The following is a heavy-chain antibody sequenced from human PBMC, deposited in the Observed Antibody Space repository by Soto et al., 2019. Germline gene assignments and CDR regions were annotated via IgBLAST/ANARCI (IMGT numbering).Heavy chain of an antibody. Sequence: QVRLQQWGAGLLKPSETLALTCAVHGGSFRGYYWSWFRQTPGKGLAWIVEINHSGGTNYNPSVKSRVSIAVDSSKHQFSLPLAYVTAADTAVYYCATLWSSNEGSSWGQGTLGAISS. CDR2: INHSGGT. D-gene: IGHD2-21*01. CDR3: ATLWSSNEGSS. CDR1: GGSFRGYY. J-gene: IGHJ4*02. V-gene: IGHV4-34*01.